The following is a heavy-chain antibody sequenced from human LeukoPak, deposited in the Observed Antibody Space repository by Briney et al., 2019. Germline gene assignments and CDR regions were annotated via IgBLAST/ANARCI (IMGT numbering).Heavy chain of an antibody. Sequence: PSQTLSLTCTVSGGSISSGGYYWSWIRQHPGKGLEWIGYIYYSGSTYYNPSLKSRVTISVDTSKNQFSLKLSPVTAADTAVYYCARGSIAAPRCLDYWGQGTLVTVSS. J-gene: IGHJ4*02. D-gene: IGHD6-6*01. V-gene: IGHV4-31*03. CDR1: GGSISSGGYY. CDR3: ARGSIAAPRCLDY. CDR2: IYYSGST.